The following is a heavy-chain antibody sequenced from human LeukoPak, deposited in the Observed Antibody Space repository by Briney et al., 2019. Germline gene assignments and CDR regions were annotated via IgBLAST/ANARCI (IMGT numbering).Heavy chain of an antibody. D-gene: IGHD3-22*01. Sequence: GGSLRLSCAASGFTFSSYEMNWVRQAPGKGLEWVSYISSSGSTIYYADSVKGRFTISRDNSKDTLYLQMNSLRAEDTAVYFCAKDRPNYYGSNGHYYRQNGDYWGQGTLVTVSS. V-gene: IGHV3-48*03. J-gene: IGHJ4*02. CDR2: ISSSGSTI. CDR1: GFTFSSYE. CDR3: AKDRPNYYGSNGHYYRQNGDY.